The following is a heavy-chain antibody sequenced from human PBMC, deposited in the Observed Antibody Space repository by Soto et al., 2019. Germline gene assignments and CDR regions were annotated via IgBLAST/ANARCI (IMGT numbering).Heavy chain of an antibody. CDR3: ASRQAQGLNY. V-gene: IGHV4-34*01. J-gene: IGHJ4*02. Sequence: SETLSLTCGAYGGPFNAYYWNWVRQAPGKGLEWIGQITPTGVTNYNPSLRSRVTMSIDTSSNIFSLRLTSVTAADTAVYFCASRQAQGLNYWGQGTLVTSPQ. CDR2: ITPTGVT. CDR1: GGPFNAYY.